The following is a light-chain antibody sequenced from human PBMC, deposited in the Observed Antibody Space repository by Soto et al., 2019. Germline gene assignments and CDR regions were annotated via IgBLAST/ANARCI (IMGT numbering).Light chain of an antibody. V-gene: IGLV2-8*01. CDR2: EVS. CDR1: SSDVGAYNY. Sequence: QSVLTQPPSASGSPGQSVTISCTGTSSDVGAYNYVSWYQQHPGKAPKLMIYEVSKRPSGVPDRFSGSKSGNTASLTVSGLQAEDEADYYCSSYARSNNFFYVLGTGTKVTGL. CDR3: SSYARSNNFFYV. J-gene: IGLJ1*01.